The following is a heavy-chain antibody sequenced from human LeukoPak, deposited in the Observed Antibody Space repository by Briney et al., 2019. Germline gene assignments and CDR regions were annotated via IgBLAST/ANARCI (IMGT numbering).Heavy chain of an antibody. Sequence: GGSLRLSCAASGFTFSSYWMSWVRQAPGKGLEWVANIKQDGSEKYYVDSVKGRFTISRDNAKNSLYLQTNSLRAEDTAVYYCARLKLLWSNYFDYWGQGTLVTVSS. CDR2: IKQDGSEK. J-gene: IGHJ4*02. D-gene: IGHD2-2*01. V-gene: IGHV3-7*01. CDR3: ARLKLLWSNYFDY. CDR1: GFTFSSYW.